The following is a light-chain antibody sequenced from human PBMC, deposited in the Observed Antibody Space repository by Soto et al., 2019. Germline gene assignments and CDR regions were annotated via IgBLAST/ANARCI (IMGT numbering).Light chain of an antibody. V-gene: IGKV3-20*01. CDR3: QQYGSSPPTT. CDR2: GAS. CDR1: QRVSSSY. J-gene: IGKJ1*01. Sequence: EIVLTQSPGTLSLSPGERATHSCRASQRVSSSYLAWYQQKPGQAPRLLIYGASSRATGIPDRFSGSGSGTDFTLSISRLEPEDFAVYYCQQYGSSPPTTFGQGTKV.